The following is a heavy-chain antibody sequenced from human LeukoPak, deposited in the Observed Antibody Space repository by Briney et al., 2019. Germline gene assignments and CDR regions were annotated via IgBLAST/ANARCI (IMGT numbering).Heavy chain of an antibody. CDR2: ISGGGDST. CDR3: AKRLAMNLRFLEGTFYFDS. CDR1: GFTFSSYD. V-gene: IGHV3-23*01. D-gene: IGHD3-3*01. Sequence: GGSLRLSCAASGFTFSSYDMSWVRQAPGKGLEGVSSISGGGDSTYYADAVKGRFTISRDNSKNTLFLQMNSLRAEDTAVYYCAKRLAMNLRFLEGTFYFDSWGQGTLVTVSS. J-gene: IGHJ4*02.